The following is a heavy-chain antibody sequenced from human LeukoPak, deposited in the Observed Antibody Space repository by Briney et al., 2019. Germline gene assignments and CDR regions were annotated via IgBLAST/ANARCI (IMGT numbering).Heavy chain of an antibody. J-gene: IGHJ2*01. CDR3: ARDGLAVVPAATGRWYFDL. D-gene: IGHD2-2*01. Sequence: ASVKVSCKASGYTFSSYYMHWVRQAPGQGLEWMGIINPSGGSTSYAQKFQGRVTMTRDTSTSTVYMELSSPRSEDTAVYYCARDGLAVVPAATGRWYFDLWGRGTLVTVSS. CDR1: GYTFSSYY. V-gene: IGHV1-46*01. CDR2: INPSGGST.